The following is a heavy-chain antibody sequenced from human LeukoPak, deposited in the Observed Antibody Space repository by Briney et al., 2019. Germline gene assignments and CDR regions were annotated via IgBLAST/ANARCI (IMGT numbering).Heavy chain of an antibody. J-gene: IGHJ2*01. D-gene: IGHD3-22*01. CDR3: AKRGSSGYPSNFDL. CDR2: ISGSGGNT. CDR1: GFTFSSYS. V-gene: IGHV3-23*01. Sequence: GGSLRLSCAASGFTFSSYSMNWVRQAPGKGLEWVSTISGSGGNTYYAADSVKGRFTISRDNSKNTLYLQMNSLRAEDTAVYYCAKRGSSGYPSNFDLWGRGTLVTVSS.